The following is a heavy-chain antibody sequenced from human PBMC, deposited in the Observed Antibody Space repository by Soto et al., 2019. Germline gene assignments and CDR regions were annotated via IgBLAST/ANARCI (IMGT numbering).Heavy chain of an antibody. J-gene: IGHJ3*02. D-gene: IGHD2-15*01. CDR2: IYYSGST. V-gene: IGHV4-31*03. CDR3: ARGGYCSGGSCYRDAFDI. CDR1: GGSISSGGYY. Sequence: QVQLQESGPGLVKPSQTLSLTCTVSGGSISSGGYYWSWIRQHPGKGLEWIGYIYYSGSTYYNPSIKSRVTTSVDTSKNQFSMKLSSVTAADTAVYYCARGGYCSGGSCYRDAFDIWGQGTMVTVSS.